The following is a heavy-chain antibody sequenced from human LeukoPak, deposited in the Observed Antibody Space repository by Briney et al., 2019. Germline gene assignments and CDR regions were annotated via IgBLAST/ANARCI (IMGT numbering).Heavy chain of an antibody. D-gene: IGHD6-19*01. J-gene: IGHJ4*02. CDR3: ARGRLARSPYFDY. CDR1: GGSFSGYY. V-gene: IGHV4-34*01. Sequence: SETLSLTCAVYGGSFSGYYWSWIRQPPGKGLEWIGEINHSGSTNYNPSLKSRVTISVDTSKNQFSLKLSSVTAADTAVYYCARGRLARSPYFDYWGQGTLVTVSS. CDR2: INHSGST.